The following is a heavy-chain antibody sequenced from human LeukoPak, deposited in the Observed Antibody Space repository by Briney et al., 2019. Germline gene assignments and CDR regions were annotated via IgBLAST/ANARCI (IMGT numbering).Heavy chain of an antibody. CDR3: ARDHQMGGGYSYSYYYGMDV. J-gene: IGHJ6*02. Sequence: PGGSLRLSCAASGFTFSSYGMHWVRQAPGKGLDWLAVISYDGSNKFYADSVRGRFTISRDNSKNTLYLQMNSLRAEDTAVYYCARDHQMGGGYSYSYYYGMDVWGQGTTVTVSS. CDR2: ISYDGSNK. V-gene: IGHV3-30*03. CDR1: GFTFSSYG. D-gene: IGHD5-18*01.